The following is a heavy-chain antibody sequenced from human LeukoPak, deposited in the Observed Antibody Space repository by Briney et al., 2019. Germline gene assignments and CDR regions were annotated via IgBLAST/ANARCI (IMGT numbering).Heavy chain of an antibody. CDR1: GFTFSDFW. D-gene: IGHD3-22*01. V-gene: IGHV3-7*01. Sequence: GGSLRLSCAASGFTFSDFWMGWVRQAPGKGLEWVANIKKDGSGKYYLDSMKGRFTISKDDAKNSLYLQINTLRADDTAVYYCARPRSGYYYDYWGQGTLVTVSS. J-gene: IGHJ4*02. CDR2: IKKDGSGK. CDR3: ARPRSGYYYDY.